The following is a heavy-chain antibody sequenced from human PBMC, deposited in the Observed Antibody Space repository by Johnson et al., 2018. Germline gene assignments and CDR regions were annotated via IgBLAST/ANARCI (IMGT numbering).Heavy chain of an antibody. D-gene: IGHD5-18*01. CDR1: GFTVSSNY. J-gene: IGHJ5*02. Sequence: VQLVQSGGGLIQPGGSXRLSCAASGFTVSSNYMSWVRQAPGKGMEWVSVIYSAGNTYYADSVKGRFTISRDNSKNTLYLQMNSLRAEDTALYYCAKDQIQLWLGVPWFDPWGQGTLVTVSS. CDR3: AKDQIQLWLGVPWFDP. CDR2: IYSAGNT. V-gene: IGHV3-53*01.